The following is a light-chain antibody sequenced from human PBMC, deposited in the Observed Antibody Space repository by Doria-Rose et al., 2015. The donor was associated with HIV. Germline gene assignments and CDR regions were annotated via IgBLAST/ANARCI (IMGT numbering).Light chain of an antibody. J-gene: IGKJ1*01. CDR2: GAS. V-gene: IGKV1-9*01. Sequence: TQSPSFLSASVGVRVTITCRASQGISRYLAWYQQKPGKAPTLLIFGASTLQSGVPSRFSGSGSGTEFTLTISSLQPEDFATYYWQQFDSFPRTFGQGTKVELK. CDR1: QGISRY. CDR3: QQFDSFPRT.